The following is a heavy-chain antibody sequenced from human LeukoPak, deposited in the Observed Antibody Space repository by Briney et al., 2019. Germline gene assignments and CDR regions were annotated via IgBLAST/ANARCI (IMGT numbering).Heavy chain of an antibody. CDR3: ARDLSAWELRYYYYYYGMDV. J-gene: IGHJ6*02. D-gene: IGHD1-26*01. CDR2: IYYSGST. Sequence: SETLSLTCTVSGGSISSYYWSWIRQPPGRGLEWIGYIYYSGSTNYNPSLKSRVTMSVDTSKNQFSLKLSSVTAADTAVYYCARDLSAWELRYYYYYYGMDVWGQGTTVTVSS. V-gene: IGHV4-59*12. CDR1: GGSISSYY.